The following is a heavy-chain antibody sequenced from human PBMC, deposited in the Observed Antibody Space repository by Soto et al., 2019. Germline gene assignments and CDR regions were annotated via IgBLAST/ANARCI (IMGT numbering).Heavy chain of an antibody. J-gene: IGHJ6*02. D-gene: IGHD2-15*01. Sequence: AGGSLRLSCAASGFTFSGSAMHWVRQASGKGLEWVGRIRSKANSYATAYAASVKGRFTISRDDSKNTAYLQMNSLKTEDTAVYYCSTLGYCSGGSCRGYYGMDVWGQGTTVTVSS. CDR3: STLGYCSGGSCRGYYGMDV. V-gene: IGHV3-73*01. CDR1: GFTFSGSA. CDR2: IRSKANSYAT.